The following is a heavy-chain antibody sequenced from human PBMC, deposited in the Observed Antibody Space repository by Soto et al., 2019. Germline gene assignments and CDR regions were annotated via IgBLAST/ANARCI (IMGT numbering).Heavy chain of an antibody. D-gene: IGHD5-18*01. CDR1: GDSIIRGGYY. J-gene: IGHJ4*02. Sequence: QVQLQESGPGLVKPSQTLSLTSTVSGDSIIRGGYYWTWIRQHPGKGMEWIGYIYYSGTTYYNPSLMSRLTLSVDTSKNQFSLKLSSVTAADTAVYYCAKSLSGYSDFDSWGQGTLVTVSS. V-gene: IGHV4-31*03. CDR3: AKSLSGYSDFDS. CDR2: IYYSGTT.